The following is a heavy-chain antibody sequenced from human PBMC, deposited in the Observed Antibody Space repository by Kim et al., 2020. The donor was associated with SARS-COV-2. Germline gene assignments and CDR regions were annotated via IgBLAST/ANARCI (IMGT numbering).Heavy chain of an antibody. D-gene: IGHD3-10*01. J-gene: IGHJ4*01. V-gene: IGHV3-11*06. CDR2: ISSRSAYT. CDR3: AXALWSXDHTYYFDY. Sequence: GGSLRLSCAASGFTFTDYFMGWIRQAPGKGLEWISYISSRSAYTRYADSVKGRFTISRDNAKKSVSXEMSSPRADDTAVYYCAXALWSXDHTYYFDYWGXXTLXTVSS. CDR1: GFTFTDYF.